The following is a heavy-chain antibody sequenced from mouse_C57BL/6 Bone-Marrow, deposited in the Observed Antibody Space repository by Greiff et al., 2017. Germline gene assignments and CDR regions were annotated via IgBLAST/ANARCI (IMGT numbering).Heavy chain of an antibody. V-gene: IGHV14-4*01. CDR2: IDPENGDT. D-gene: IGHD2-4*01. CDR3: TTWDYDGAWFAY. Sequence: VQLQQSGAELVRPGASVKLSCTASGFNIKDDYMHWVKQRPEQGLEWIGWIDPENGDTEYASKFQGKATITADTSSNTAYLQLSSLTSEDTAVDYCTTWDYDGAWFAYWGQGTLVTVSA. CDR1: GFNIKDDY. J-gene: IGHJ3*01.